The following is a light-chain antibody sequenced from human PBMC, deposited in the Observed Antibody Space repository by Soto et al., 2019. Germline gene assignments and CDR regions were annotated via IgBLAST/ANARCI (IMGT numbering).Light chain of an antibody. J-gene: IGKJ3*01. CDR2: DAS. V-gene: IGKV1-9*01. Sequence: DIQLTKSPSFLSASVGDRVTITCRASQGISSYLAWYQQRPGKAPKLLIYDASTLQSGVPSRFSGSGSGTEFTLTISSLQPEDFATYYCQHLNTYPLGFTFGSVTKVDIK. CDR1: QGISSY. CDR3: QHLNTYPLGFT.